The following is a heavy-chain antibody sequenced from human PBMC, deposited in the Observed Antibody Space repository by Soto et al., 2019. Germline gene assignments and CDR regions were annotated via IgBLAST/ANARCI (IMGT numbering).Heavy chain of an antibody. J-gene: IGHJ4*02. CDR1: GFTFDDYA. CDR2: ISWNSGSI. Sequence: PGGSLRLSCAASGFTFDDYAMHWVRQAPGKGLEWVSGISWNSGSIGYADSVKGRFTISRDNAKNSLYLQMNSLRAEDTALYYCAKDIESYSSGWYEEWGQGTLVTVS. D-gene: IGHD6-19*01. CDR3: AKDIESYSSGWYEE. V-gene: IGHV3-9*01.